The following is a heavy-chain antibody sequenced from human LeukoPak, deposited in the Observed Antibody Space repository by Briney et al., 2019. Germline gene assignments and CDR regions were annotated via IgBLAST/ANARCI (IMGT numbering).Heavy chain of an antibody. Sequence: PSGTLSLTCAVYGGSFSGYYWSWIRQPPGKGLEWIGEINHSGSTNYNPSLKSRVTISVDTSKNQFSLKLSSVTAADTAVYYCASRYPTFGPARASYYFDYWGQGTLVTVSS. D-gene: IGHD1-26*01. V-gene: IGHV4-34*01. CDR1: GGSFSGYY. CDR3: ASRYPTFGPARASYYFDY. CDR2: INHSGST. J-gene: IGHJ4*02.